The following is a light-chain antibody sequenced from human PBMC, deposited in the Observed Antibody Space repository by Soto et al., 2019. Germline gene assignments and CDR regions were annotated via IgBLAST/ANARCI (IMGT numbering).Light chain of an antibody. CDR2: DVS. V-gene: IGLV2-14*03. J-gene: IGLJ3*02. Sequence: QSVLTQPASLSGSPGQSITISCTGTSSDIGSYNSVSWYQQHPGKAPKLMILDVSYRPSGISDRFSGSKSGNTASLTISGLQPEDEADYYCSSYGASSTLFGGGTKLAVL. CDR3: SSYGASSTL. CDR1: SSDIGSYNS.